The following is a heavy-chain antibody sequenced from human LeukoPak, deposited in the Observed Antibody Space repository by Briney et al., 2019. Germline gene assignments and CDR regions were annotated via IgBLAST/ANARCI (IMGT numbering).Heavy chain of an antibody. D-gene: IGHD1-26*01. CDR2: ISGSSSDI. J-gene: IGHJ4*02. CDR3: ARRGYHDYSGFDY. CDR1: GFTFSNYW. Sequence: PGGSLRLSCAASGFTFSNYWMHWVRQAPGKGLEWVSSISGSSSDIYYADSVKGRFTISRDNSKNSLYLQMKSLRAEDTALYYCARRGYHDYSGFDYWGQGTLVTVSS. V-gene: IGHV3-21*01.